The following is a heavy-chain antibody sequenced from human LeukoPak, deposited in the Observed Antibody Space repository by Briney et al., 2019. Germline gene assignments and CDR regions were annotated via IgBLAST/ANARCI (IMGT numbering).Heavy chain of an antibody. Sequence: GGSLRLSCAASGFTFSGYGMHWVRQAPGKGLEWVAFIRYEGNNKYYTDSVKGRFTISRDNSKNTLYLQMNSLRADDTAVYYCAKDGGDYMYDYWGQGTLVTVSS. D-gene: IGHD4-17*01. J-gene: IGHJ4*02. CDR3: AKDGGDYMYDY. V-gene: IGHV3-30*02. CDR2: IRYEGNNK. CDR1: GFTFSGYG.